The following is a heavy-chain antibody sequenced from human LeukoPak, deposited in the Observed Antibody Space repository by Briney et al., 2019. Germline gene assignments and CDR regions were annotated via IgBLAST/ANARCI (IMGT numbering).Heavy chain of an antibody. Sequence: SETLSLTCAVSGGSISSSNWWSWVRQPPGKGLEWIGEIYHSGSTNYNPSLKSRVTISVDKSKNQFSLKLSSVTAADTAVYYCARDPRWYGDYVRWFDPWGQGTLVTVSS. V-gene: IGHV4-4*02. J-gene: IGHJ5*02. CDR3: ARDPRWYGDYVRWFDP. CDR1: GGSISSSNW. CDR2: IYHSGST. D-gene: IGHD4-17*01.